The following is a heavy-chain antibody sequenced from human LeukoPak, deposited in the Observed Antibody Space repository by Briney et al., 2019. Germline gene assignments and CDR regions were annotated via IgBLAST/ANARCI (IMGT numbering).Heavy chain of an antibody. D-gene: IGHD6-19*01. CDR2: MNPNSGNT. CDR1: GYTFTSYD. Sequence: ASVKVSCKASGYTFTSYDINWVRQATGQGLEWMGWMNPNSGNTGYAQKFQGRVTMTRNTSISTAYMELRSLRSEDTAVYYCVGVYSSGWYYFDYWGQGTLVTVSS. V-gene: IGHV1-8*01. J-gene: IGHJ4*02. CDR3: VGVYSSGWYYFDY.